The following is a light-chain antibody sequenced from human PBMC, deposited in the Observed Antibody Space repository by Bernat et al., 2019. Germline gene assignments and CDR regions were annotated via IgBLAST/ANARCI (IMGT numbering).Light chain of an antibody. J-gene: IGLJ3*02. CDR2: EVT. CDR3: SSYAGNSLV. V-gene: IGLV2-8*01. Sequence: QSALTQPPSASGSPGQSVTISCTGTSSDVGGYNFVSWYQQHPGKAPKLMISEVTKRPSGVPDRFSGSKSGNTAFLTVPGLQVEDEADYHCSSYAGNSLVFGGGTKLTVL. CDR1: SSDVGGYNF.